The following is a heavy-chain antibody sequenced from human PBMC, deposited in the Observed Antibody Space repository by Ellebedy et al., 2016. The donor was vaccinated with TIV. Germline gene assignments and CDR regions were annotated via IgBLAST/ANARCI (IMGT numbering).Heavy chain of an antibody. CDR2: ISGSGGST. D-gene: IGHD4-17*01. V-gene: IGHV3-23*01. CDR1: GFTFSNYA. J-gene: IGHJ2*01. CDR3: AKDGRDGDYVSNFDL. Sequence: GESLKISXAASGFTFSNYAMNWVRQAPGKGLGWVSGISGSGGSTYYADSVKGRFTISRDNSKNTLYLQMNSLRAEDTAVYYCAKDGRDGDYVSNFDLWGRGTLVTVSS.